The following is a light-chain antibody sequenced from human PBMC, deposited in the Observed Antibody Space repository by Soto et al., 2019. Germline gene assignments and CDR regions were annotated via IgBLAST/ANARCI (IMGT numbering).Light chain of an antibody. CDR1: GSDVGGYDY. V-gene: IGLV2-8*01. CDR3: SSYAGSKNVV. Sequence: QSALTQPPSASGSPGQSVTISCTGTGSDVGGYDYVSWYQQHPGKAPKLIIYEVTKRPSGVPDRFSGSKSGNTASLTVSSLQAEDDGDYFCSSYAGSKNVVFGGGAKLTVL. CDR2: EVT. J-gene: IGLJ2*01.